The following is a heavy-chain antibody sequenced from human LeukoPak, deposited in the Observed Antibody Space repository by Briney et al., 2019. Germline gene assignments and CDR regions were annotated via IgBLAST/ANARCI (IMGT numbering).Heavy chain of an antibody. D-gene: IGHD3-22*01. J-gene: IGHJ4*02. V-gene: IGHV4-39*07. CDR3: ARGDSSGYYQSYFDY. CDR1: GGSISSSSYY. CDR2: IYYSGST. Sequence: PSETLSLTCTVSGGSISSSSYYWGGIRQPPGKGLEWIGSIYYSGSTYYNPSLKSRVTISVDTSKNQFSLKLSSVTAADTAVYYCARGDSSGYYQSYFDYWGQGTLVTVSS.